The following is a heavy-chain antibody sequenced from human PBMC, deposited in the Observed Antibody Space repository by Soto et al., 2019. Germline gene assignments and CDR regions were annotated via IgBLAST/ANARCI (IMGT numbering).Heavy chain of an antibody. J-gene: IGHJ6*02. CDR1: GFTFSSYA. CDR3: ARDRVGSRLGELIS. D-gene: IGHD3-16*01. V-gene: IGHV3-30-3*01. CDR2: ISYDGSNK. Sequence: QVQLVESGGGVVQPGRSLRLSCAASGFTFSSYAMHWVRQAPGKGLEWVAVISYDGSNKYYADSVKGRFTISRDNSKNTLYLQMNSLRAEDTAVYSCARDRVGSRLGELISWGQGTTVTVSS.